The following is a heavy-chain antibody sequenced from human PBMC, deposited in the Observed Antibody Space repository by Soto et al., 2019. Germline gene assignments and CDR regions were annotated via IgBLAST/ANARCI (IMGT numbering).Heavy chain of an antibody. CDR1: GGTFSSYA. D-gene: IGHD3-22*01. V-gene: IGHV1-69*06. Sequence: ASVKVSCKASGGTFSSYAISWVRQAPGQGLEWMGGIIPIFGTANYAQKFQGRVTITADKSTSTAYMELSSLRSEDTAVYYCARGPSAYYYDSSGYYPANDAFDIWGQGTMVTVS. CDR3: ARGPSAYYYDSSGYYPANDAFDI. CDR2: IIPIFGTA. J-gene: IGHJ3*02.